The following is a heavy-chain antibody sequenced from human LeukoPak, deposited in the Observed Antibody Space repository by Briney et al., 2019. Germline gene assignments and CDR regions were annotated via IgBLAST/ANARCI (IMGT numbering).Heavy chain of an antibody. CDR1: GFTFSSYD. D-gene: IGHD3-22*01. J-gene: IGHJ3*02. CDR2: IGTAGDT. Sequence: PGGSLRLSCAASGFTFSSYDMHWVRQATGKGLEWVSAIGTAGDTYYPGSVKGRFTISRENAKNSLYLQMNSLRAGDTAVYYCARARNYYDSSCNDAIDIWGQGTMVTVSS. V-gene: IGHV3-13*01. CDR3: ARARNYYDSSCNDAIDI.